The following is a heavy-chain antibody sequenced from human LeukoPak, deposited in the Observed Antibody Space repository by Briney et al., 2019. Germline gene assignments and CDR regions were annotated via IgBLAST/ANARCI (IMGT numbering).Heavy chain of an antibody. D-gene: IGHD2-8*01. CDR2: ISGSGGST. J-gene: IGHJ4*02. V-gene: IGHV3-23*01. Sequence: GGSLRLSCAASGFTFSNYAMSWVRQAPGKGLEWVSGISGSGGSTDYADSVKGRFTISRDNSKSTLFLQMNSLRAEDTAVYYCAKGGNGYCTNGICSPRVVAAIDYWGQGTLVTVSS. CDR3: AKGGNGYCTNGICSPRVVAAIDY. CDR1: GFTFSNYA.